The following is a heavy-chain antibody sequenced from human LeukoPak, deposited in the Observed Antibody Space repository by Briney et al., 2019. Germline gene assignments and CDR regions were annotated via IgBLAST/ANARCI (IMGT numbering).Heavy chain of an antibody. V-gene: IGHV4-59*01. J-gene: IGHJ4*02. Sequence: SETLSLTCTVSGGSISSYYWSWIRQPPGKGLEWIGYIYYSGSTNYNPSPKSRVTISVDTSKNQFSLKLSSVTAADTAVYYCARIRYLDPYYFDYWGQGTLVTDSS. CDR3: ARIRYLDPYYFDY. CDR1: GGSISSYY. D-gene: IGHD3-9*01. CDR2: IYYSGST.